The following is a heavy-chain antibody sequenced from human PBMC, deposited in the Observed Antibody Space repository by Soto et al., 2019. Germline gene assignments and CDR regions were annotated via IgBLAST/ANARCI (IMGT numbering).Heavy chain of an antibody. V-gene: IGHV4-39*01. Sequence: QLQLQESGPGLVKPSETLSLTCTVSGGSISSSSCYWGWIRQPPGKGLEWIGSIYYSGSTYYNPSLKSRATISVDTSKNQFSLKLSSLTAADTAVYYCARLTVEDGDGYYYYGLDVWGQGTTVTVSS. CDR3: ARLTVEDGDGYYYYGLDV. CDR1: GGSISSSSCY. CDR2: IYYSGST. J-gene: IGHJ6*02. D-gene: IGHD2-21*02.